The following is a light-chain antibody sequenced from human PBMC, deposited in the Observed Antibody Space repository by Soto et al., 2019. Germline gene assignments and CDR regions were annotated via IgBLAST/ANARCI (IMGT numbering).Light chain of an antibody. J-gene: IGKJ1*01. CDR3: QQRSNGPWT. Sequence: EIVLTQSPATLSLSPGERATLSCRASQSVSSYLAWYQQKPGQAPRLLIYDASNRATGIPARYSGSGSGTDVTLTIRSLEPEDFAVYYCQQRSNGPWTFGQGTKVEIK. CDR2: DAS. V-gene: IGKV3-11*01. CDR1: QSVSSY.